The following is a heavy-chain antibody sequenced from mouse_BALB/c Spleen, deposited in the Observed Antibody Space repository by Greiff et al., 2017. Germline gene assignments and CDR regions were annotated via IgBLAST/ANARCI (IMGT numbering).Heavy chain of an antibody. CDR2: IWAGGST. CDR1: GFSLTSYG. V-gene: IGHV2-9*02. J-gene: IGHJ4*01. CDR3: ARDRYHAMDY. Sequence: VQVVESGPGLVAPSQSLSITCTVSGFSLTSYGVHWVRQPPGKGLEWLGVIWAGGSTNYNSALMSRLSISKDNSKSQVFLKMNSLQTDDTAMYYCARDRYHAMDYWGQGTSVTVSS.